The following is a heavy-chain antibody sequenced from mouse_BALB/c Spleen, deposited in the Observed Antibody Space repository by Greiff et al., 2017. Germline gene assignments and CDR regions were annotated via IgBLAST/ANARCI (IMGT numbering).Heavy chain of an antibody. D-gene: IGHD2-1*01. CDR1: GFTFSSYA. V-gene: IGHV5-9-3*01. CDR2: ISSGGSYT. J-gene: IGHJ3*01. CDR3: ARHGDGNYSWFAY. Sequence: EVQLQQSGGGLVKPGGSLKLSCAASGFTFSSYAMSWVRQTPEKRLEWVATISSGGSYTYYPDSVKGRFTISRDNAKNTLYLQMSSLRSEDTAMYYCARHGDGNYSWFAYWGQGTLVTVSA.